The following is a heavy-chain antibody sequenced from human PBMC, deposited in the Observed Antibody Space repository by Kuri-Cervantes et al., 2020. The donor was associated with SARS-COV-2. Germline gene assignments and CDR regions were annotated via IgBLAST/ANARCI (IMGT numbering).Heavy chain of an antibody. Sequence: GGSLRLSCAASGFTFSSSWMTWVRQAPGKGLEWVANIKRDGSEKYYLDSVKGRLTISRDNAKNSLFLQMNSLRAEDTAVYYCARPRGYYDSSGQARHLIYFWGQGTQVTVSS. CDR2: IKRDGSEK. CDR3: ARPRGYYDSSGQARHLIYF. J-gene: IGHJ4*02. CDR1: GFTFSSSW. V-gene: IGHV3-7*03. D-gene: IGHD3-22*01.